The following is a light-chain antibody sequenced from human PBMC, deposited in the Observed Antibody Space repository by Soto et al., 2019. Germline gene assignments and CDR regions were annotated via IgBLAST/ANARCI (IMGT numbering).Light chain of an antibody. CDR2: AAS. J-gene: IGKJ3*01. Sequence: EIVLTQSPGTLSLSPGERATFSCRASQTLSTNSLAWYQQRPGQTPRLLIYAASTRDTDIPDRFNGSGSGTDFALTISRLEPEDFALYYCQQYNDSPLTFGPGTKVDVK. CDR1: QTLSTNS. V-gene: IGKV3-20*01. CDR3: QQYNDSPLT.